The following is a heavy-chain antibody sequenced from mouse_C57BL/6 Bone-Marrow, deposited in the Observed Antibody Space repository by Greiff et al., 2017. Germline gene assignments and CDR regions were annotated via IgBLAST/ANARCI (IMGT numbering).Heavy chain of an antibody. V-gene: IGHV10-1*01. J-gene: IGHJ3*01. CDR2: IRSKSNNYAT. Sequence: EVHLVESGGGLVQPQGSLKLSCAASGFSFNTYAMNWVSQAPGKGLEWVARIRSKSNNYATYYDDSVKDRFTISREDSESMLYLQMNNLKTEDTAMYYCVTGTLCAYWGQGTLVTVSA. D-gene: IGHD4-1*01. CDR1: GFSFNTYA. CDR3: VTGTLCAY.